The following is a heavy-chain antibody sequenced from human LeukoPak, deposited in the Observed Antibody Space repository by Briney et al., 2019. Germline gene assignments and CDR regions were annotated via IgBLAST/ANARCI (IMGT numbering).Heavy chain of an antibody. CDR2: IYPADSDT. D-gene: IGHD6-19*01. V-gene: IGHV5-51*01. CDR1: GYSFSSYW. J-gene: IGHJ4*02. CDR3: TVAVVGTRAPGY. Sequence: GESLKISCKGSGYSFSSYWIGWVRQMPGKGLEWMGIIYPADSDTRYSPSFRGQVTISADKSITTAYLQWSSLKASDTAMYYCTVAVVGTRAPGYWGQGTLVTVSS.